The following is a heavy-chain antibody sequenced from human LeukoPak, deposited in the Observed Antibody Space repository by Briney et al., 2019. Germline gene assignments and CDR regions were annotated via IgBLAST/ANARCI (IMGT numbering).Heavy chain of an antibody. V-gene: IGHV3-74*01. CDR3: ARVRSGSSAGNYGMDV. J-gene: IGHJ6*02. Sequence: PGGSLRLSCAASGFTFSSYWMHWVRQAPGKGLVWVSRINSDGSSTSYADSVKGRFTISRDNAKNMLYLQMDSLRAEDTAVYYCARVRSGSSAGNYGMDVWGQGTTVTVSS. CDR1: GFTFSSYW. D-gene: IGHD1-26*01. CDR2: INSDGSST.